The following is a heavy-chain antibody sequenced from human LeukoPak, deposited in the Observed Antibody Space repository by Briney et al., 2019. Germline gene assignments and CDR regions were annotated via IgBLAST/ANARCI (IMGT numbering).Heavy chain of an antibody. CDR1: GFTFSSYA. D-gene: IGHD3-22*01. CDR2: ISGSGGST. J-gene: IGHJ4*02. CDR3: AKDPYDSSRGDY. V-gene: IGHV3-23*01. Sequence: GGSLRLSCAASGFTFSSYAMSWVRQAPGKGLEWVSAISGSGGSTYYADSVKGRFTISRDNSKNTLYLQMNSLRAEDTAVYYRAKDPYDSSRGDYWGQGTLVTVSS.